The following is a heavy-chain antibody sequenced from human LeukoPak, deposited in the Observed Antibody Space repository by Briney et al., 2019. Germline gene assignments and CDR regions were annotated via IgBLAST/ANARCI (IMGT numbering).Heavy chain of an antibody. CDR3: ARVSSSGCDYYYYYYIDV. Sequence: GGSLRLSCAASGVIFTSDWMSWVRQAPGKGLEWVANIKQDGSERYYVDSVKGRFTISRDNAKNSLYLQMNSLRADDTAVYYCARVSSSGCDYYYYYYIDVWGNGTTVTVSS. CDR2: IKQDGSER. CDR1: GVIFTSDW. D-gene: IGHD6-19*01. V-gene: IGHV3-7*01. J-gene: IGHJ6*03.